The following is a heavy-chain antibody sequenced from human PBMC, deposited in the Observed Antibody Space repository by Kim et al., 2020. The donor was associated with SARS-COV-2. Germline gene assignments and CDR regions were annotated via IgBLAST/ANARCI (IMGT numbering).Heavy chain of an antibody. D-gene: IGHD4-17*01. CDR3: ARDASAYTVTTFLGYNWFDP. J-gene: IGHJ5*02. CDR1: GYTFTSYG. CDR2: ISAYNGNT. Sequence: ASVKVSCKASGYTFTSYGISWVRQAPGQGLEWMGWISAYNGNTNYAQKLQGRVTMTTDTSTSTAYMELRSLRSDDTAVYYCARDASAYTVTTFLGYNWFDPWGQGTLVTVSS. V-gene: IGHV1-18*01.